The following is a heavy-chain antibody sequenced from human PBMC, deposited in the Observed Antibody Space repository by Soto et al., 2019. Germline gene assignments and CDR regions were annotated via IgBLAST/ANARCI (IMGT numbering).Heavy chain of an antibody. Sequence: ETLSLTCTVSGDSISSSSYYWGWIRQPPGKGLEWVGNIYYSGSTYYNPSLKSRVTISIDTSKNQFSLKLSSVTAADTAVYYCATQRWLQFFDYWGQGTLVTVSS. CDR2: IYYSGST. D-gene: IGHD5-12*01. CDR1: GDSISSSSYY. CDR3: ATQRWLQFFDY. J-gene: IGHJ4*02. V-gene: IGHV4-39*01.